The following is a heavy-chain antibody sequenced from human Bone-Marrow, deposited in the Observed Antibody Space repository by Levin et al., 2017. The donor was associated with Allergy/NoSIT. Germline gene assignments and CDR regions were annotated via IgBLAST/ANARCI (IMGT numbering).Heavy chain of an antibody. D-gene: IGHD3-9*01. CDR1: GFTFSTFW. CDR2: IDDGGSST. J-gene: IGHJ6*02. Sequence: GGSLRLSCVASGFTFSTFWMHWVRQVPGKGLVWVSSIDDGGSSTKYADSVKGRFTIFRDNAKNTVFVEMNSLRVGDTAVYFCATTLYDILTGLYGLDVWGQGTTVIVSS. CDR3: ATTLYDILTGLYGLDV. V-gene: IGHV3-74*01.